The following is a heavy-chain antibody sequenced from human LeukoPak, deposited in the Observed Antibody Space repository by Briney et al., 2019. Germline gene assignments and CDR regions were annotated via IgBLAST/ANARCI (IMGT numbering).Heavy chain of an antibody. Sequence: PGGSLRLSCAASGFTFSDYYMSWIRQAPGKGLEWVSYISTTSSYTDYADSVRGRFTISRDNAKNTLYLQMNSLRAGDTAVYYCATFGSSSWGGYWGQGTLVTVSS. CDR1: GFTFSDYY. CDR3: ATFGSSSWGGY. J-gene: IGHJ4*02. D-gene: IGHD6-13*01. V-gene: IGHV3-11*06. CDR2: ISTTSSYT.